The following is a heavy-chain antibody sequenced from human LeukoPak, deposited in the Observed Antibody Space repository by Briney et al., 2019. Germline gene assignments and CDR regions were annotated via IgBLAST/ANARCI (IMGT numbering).Heavy chain of an antibody. CDR1: GYTFTGYY. CDR3: ARKDYFDY. Sequence: ASVKVSCKASGYTFTGYYMHWVRQAPGQGLEWMGWINPNSGGTNYAQKFQGRVIMTRDTSISTAYMELSRLTSDDTAIYYRARKDYFDYWGQGTLVTVSS. J-gene: IGHJ4*02. V-gene: IGHV1-2*02. CDR2: INPNSGGT.